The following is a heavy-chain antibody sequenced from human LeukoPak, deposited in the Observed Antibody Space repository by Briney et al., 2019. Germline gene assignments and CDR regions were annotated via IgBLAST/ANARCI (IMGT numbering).Heavy chain of an antibody. D-gene: IGHD1-1*01. Sequence: GGSLRLSCAASGFTFSSYAMHWVRQAPGKGLGVAVISYDGSNKYYADSVKGRFTISRDNSKNTLYLQMNSLRAEDTAVYYCARAPQLERTFDYWGQGTLVTVSS. J-gene: IGHJ4*02. CDR2: ISYDGSNK. V-gene: IGHV3-30*04. CDR3: ARAPQLERTFDY. CDR1: GFTFSSYA.